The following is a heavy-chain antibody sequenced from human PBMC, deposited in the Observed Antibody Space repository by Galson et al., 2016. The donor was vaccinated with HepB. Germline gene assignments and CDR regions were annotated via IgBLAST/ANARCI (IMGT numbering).Heavy chain of an antibody. J-gene: IGHJ4*02. CDR1: GFSFRTYA. Sequence: SLRLSCAGSGFSFRTYAMNWFRQAPGKGLQWVAALLHDGTKDEYAESAKGRFTISRDNSNNTVFLQMNNLSTDDTALYYCAKDRYGSGTNYLDLWGQGALVTVSS. CDR3: AKDRYGSGTNYLDL. CDR2: LLHDGTKD. D-gene: IGHD3-10*01. V-gene: IGHV3-30*18.